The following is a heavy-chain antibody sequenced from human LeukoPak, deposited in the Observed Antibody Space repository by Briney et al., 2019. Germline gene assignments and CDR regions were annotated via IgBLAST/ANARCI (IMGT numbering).Heavy chain of an antibody. D-gene: IGHD6-19*01. V-gene: IGHV4-34*01. CDR2: INHSGST. J-gene: IGHJ4*02. CDR3: ARGKKPNSSGWRVFDY. Sequence: SETLSLTCAVYGGSFSGYYWSWIRQPPGKGLEWIGEINHSGSTNYNPSLKSRVTISVDTSKNQFSLKLNSVTAADTAVYYCARGKKPNSSGWRVFDYWGQGTLVTVSS. CDR1: GGSFSGYY.